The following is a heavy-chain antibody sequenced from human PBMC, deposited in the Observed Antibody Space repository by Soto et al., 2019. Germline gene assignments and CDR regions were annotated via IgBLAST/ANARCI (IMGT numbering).Heavy chain of an antibody. J-gene: IGHJ5*02. CDR1: GGSISSGGYY. CDR2: IYYSGST. V-gene: IGHV4-31*03. D-gene: IGHD2-15*01. CDR3: ARDSEYCSGGSCYSTNWFDP. Sequence: PSETLSLTCTVSGGSISSGGYYWSWIRQHPGKGLEWIGYIYYSGSTYYNPSLKSRVTISVDTSKNQFSLKPSSVTAADTAVYYCARDSEYCSGGSCYSTNWFDPWGQGTLVTVSS.